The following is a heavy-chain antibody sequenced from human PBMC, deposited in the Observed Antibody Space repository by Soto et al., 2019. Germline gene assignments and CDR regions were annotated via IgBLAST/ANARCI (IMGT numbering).Heavy chain of an antibody. CDR2: INPNSGGT. J-gene: IGHJ3*02. CDR3: ARPFRFLEWSDAFDI. D-gene: IGHD3-3*01. CDR1: GYTFTGYY. Sequence: ASVKVSCKASGYTFTGYYMHWVRQAPGQGLEWMGWINPNSGGTSYAQKFQGRVTMTRDTSISTAYMELSRLRSDDTAVYYCARPFRFLEWSDAFDIWGQGTMVTVSS. V-gene: IGHV1-2*02.